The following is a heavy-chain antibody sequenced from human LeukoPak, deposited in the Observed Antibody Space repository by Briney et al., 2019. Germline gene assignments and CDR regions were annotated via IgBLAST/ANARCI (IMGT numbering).Heavy chain of an antibody. CDR3: ARKTYCSGGRCYGENWFDP. CDR2: VSHDGDT. D-gene: IGHD2-15*01. Sequence: SETLSLTCGVSGMSLSDYYWTWIRQSPGKGLEWIGEVSHDGDTNYNPSLKSRVSISVDTSKNEISLILSSVTAADTAVYYCARKTYCSGGRCYGENWFDPWGQGILVTVSS. CDR1: GMSLSDYY. J-gene: IGHJ5*02. V-gene: IGHV4-34*01.